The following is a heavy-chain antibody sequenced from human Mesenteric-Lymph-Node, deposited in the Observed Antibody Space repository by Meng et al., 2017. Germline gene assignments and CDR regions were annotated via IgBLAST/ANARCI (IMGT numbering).Heavy chain of an antibody. CDR3: ARRRGGSGRDC. D-gene: IGHD3-10*01. J-gene: IGHJ4*02. CDR1: GGSISSNGYY. V-gene: IGHV4-39*01. Sequence: PQLQEPGPGLVKPSETLSLTCTVSGGSISSNGYYWDWVRQPPGKGLEWIGAIYHSGSTSYNPSLQSRVTMFVDTSKNQFSLMLTSVTATDTAVYYCARRRGGSGRDCWGQGTLVTVSS. CDR2: IYHSGST.